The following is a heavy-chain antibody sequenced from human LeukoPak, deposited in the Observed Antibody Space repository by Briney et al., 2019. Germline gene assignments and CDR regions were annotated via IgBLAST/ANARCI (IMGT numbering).Heavy chain of an antibody. CDR2: IIPIFGTA. V-gene: IGHV1-69*06. CDR1: GGTFSSYA. D-gene: IGHD3-16*02. CDR3: ARESTFGGVIVLGEDLYWFDP. Sequence: SVKVSCKASGGTFSSYAISWVRQAPGQGLEWMGGIIPIFGTANYAQKFQGRVTITADKSTSTAYMKLSSLRSEDTAVYYCARESTFGGVIVLGEDLYWFDPWGQGTLVTVSS. J-gene: IGHJ5*02.